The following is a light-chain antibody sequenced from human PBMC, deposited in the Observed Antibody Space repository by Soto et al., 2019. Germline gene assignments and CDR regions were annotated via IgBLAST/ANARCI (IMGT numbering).Light chain of an antibody. V-gene: IGKV1-9*01. CDR1: QDIAIY. J-gene: IGKJ4*01. CDR3: LAHNSYPRS. CDR2: AAS. Sequence: ESQFIGSPSTISASVGDRVTITLRASQDIAIYLAWYQQKPGEAPKLLIYAASSLQSGVPSRFSGSGSGTEFTLTISSLQPEELATYYCLAHNSYPRSCGGGTKVDI.